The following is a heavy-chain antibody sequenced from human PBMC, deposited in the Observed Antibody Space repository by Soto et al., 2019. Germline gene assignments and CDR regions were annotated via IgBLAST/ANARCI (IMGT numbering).Heavy chain of an antibody. J-gene: IGHJ4*01. Sequence: QLQLQESGSGLVKPSQTLSLTCSVFGGSISRGGYSWSWIRQPPGKGLEWVGYIYHSGSTYYNQSLKSRVTISVDRSKNQFSLKLSSVTAADTAVYYCARARGLGAVAADYWGQGTLVTVSS. CDR3: ARARGLGAVAADY. CDR2: IYHSGST. D-gene: IGHD6-19*01. V-gene: IGHV4-30-2*01. CDR1: GGSISRGGYS.